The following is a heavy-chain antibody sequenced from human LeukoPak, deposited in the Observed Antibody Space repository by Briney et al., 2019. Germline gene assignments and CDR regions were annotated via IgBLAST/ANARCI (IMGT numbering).Heavy chain of an antibody. CDR2: FDPEDGET. J-gene: IGHJ4*02. Sequence: ASVKVSCKVSGYTLTELSMHWVRQAPGKGLEWMGGFDPEDGETIYAQKFQGRVTITRNTSISTAYMELSSLRSEDTAVYYCARSHCSSTSCFEFDYWGQGTLVTVSS. D-gene: IGHD2-2*01. CDR1: GYTLTELS. V-gene: IGHV1-24*01. CDR3: ARSHCSSTSCFEFDY.